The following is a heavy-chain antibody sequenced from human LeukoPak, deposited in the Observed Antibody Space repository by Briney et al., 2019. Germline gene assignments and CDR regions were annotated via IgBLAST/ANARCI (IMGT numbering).Heavy chain of an antibody. V-gene: IGHV6-1*01. J-gene: IGHJ5*02. CDR2: TYYRSKWCN. CDR1: GDSVSSNSVT. D-gene: IGHD6-25*01. Sequence: QTLSLTCVVSGDSVSSNSVTWHWIRQSPSRGLEWLGRTYYRSKWCNDYAASVKSRITVNPDSSKNQFSLELISVTPDDTAVYYCARARGYPGPANWFDAWAQGTLVTVSS. CDR3: ARARGYPGPANWFDA.